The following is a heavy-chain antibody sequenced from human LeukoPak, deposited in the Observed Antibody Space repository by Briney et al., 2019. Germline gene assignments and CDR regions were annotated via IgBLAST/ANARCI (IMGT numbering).Heavy chain of an antibody. D-gene: IGHD5-18*01. CDR1: GFTFSNAW. Sequence: GGSLRLSCTASGFTFSNAWMSWVRQAPGKGLEWVSAISGSGGSTYYADSVKGRFTISRDNSKNTLYLQMNSLKTEDTAVYYCTQGEVDTVTRPFDPWGQGTLVTVSS. CDR3: TQGEVDTVTRPFDP. J-gene: IGHJ5*02. V-gene: IGHV3-23*01. CDR2: ISGSGGST.